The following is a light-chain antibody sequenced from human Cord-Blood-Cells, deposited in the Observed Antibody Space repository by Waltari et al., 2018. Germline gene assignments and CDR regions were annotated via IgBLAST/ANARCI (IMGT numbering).Light chain of an antibody. J-gene: IGKJ1*01. CDR2: GAS. V-gene: IGKV3-15*01. Sequence: EIVMTQSPATLSVSPGERATLSCRASQSVSSNLAWYQQKPGQAPRLLIYGASTRATGIPARFSGSGAGTEFNLPISSLQSGDFAVYYCQQYNNWPPWTFGQGTKVEIK. CDR3: QQYNNWPPWT. CDR1: QSVSSN.